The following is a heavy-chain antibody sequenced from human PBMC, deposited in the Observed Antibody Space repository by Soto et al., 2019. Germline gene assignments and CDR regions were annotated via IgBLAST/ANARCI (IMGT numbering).Heavy chain of an antibody. J-gene: IGHJ6*02. V-gene: IGHV3-30-3*01. D-gene: IGHD6-13*01. CDR1: GFTFSSYA. Sequence: PGGSLRLSCAASGFTFSSYAMHWVRQAPGKGLEWVAVISYDGSNKYYADSVKGRFTISRDNSKNTLYLQMNSLRAEDTAVYYCARDRALVTHAESYYYYGMDVWGQGTTVTVSS. CDR2: ISYDGSNK. CDR3: ARDRALVTHAESYYYYGMDV.